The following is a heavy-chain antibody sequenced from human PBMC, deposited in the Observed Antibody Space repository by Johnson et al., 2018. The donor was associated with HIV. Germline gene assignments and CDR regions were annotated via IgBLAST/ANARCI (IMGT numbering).Heavy chain of an antibody. CDR3: AKLVGASDAFDI. Sequence: EQLVESGGGLVQPGGSMRLSCGASLFTFSRYWMSWVRQAPGKGLEWVANIMHDGSNKYYADSVKGRFTISRDNSKNTLYLQMNSLRAEDTAVYYCAKLVGASDAFDIWGQGTMVTVSS. CDR2: IMHDGSNK. J-gene: IGHJ3*02. D-gene: IGHD1-26*01. CDR1: LFTFSRYW. V-gene: IGHV3-7*01.